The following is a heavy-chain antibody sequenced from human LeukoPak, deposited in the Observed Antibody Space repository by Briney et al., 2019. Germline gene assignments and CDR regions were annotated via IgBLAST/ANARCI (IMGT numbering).Heavy chain of an antibody. D-gene: IGHD3-22*01. CDR2: IGTYGGDT. CDR3: ARDLWNFYDDSGYNRDFDS. Sequence: LRASVKVSCKATSRISWVRQAPGQGLERMGWIGTYGGDTYYAQKFQGRITVTTDTSTSTVNMELRNLRSDDTAVYYCARDLWNFYDDSGYNRDFDSWGQGTLVTVSS. V-gene: IGHV1-18*01. J-gene: IGHJ5*01. CDR1: TSR.